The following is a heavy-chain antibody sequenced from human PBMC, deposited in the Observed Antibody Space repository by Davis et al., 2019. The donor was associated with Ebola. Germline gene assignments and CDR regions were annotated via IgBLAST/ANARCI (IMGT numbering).Heavy chain of an antibody. CDR1: GDSVSSNSAA. CDR3: TRGIAAAATGFDY. D-gene: IGHD6-13*01. V-gene: IGHV6-1*01. Sequence: SQTLSLTCAISGDSVSSNSAAWNWIRQSPSRGLEWLGRTYYRSKWYNDYAVSVKSRITIKPDTSKNQLSLQLNSMTPEDTAVYYCTRGIAAAATGFDYWGQGTLVTVSS. J-gene: IGHJ4*02. CDR2: TYYRSKWYN.